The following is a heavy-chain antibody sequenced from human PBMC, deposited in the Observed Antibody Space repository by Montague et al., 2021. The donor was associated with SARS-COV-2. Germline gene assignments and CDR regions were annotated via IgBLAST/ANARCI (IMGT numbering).Heavy chain of an antibody. V-gene: IGHV4-34*01. CDR2: INHSGST. D-gene: IGHD2-8*01. CDR3: ARANGYYFDY. Sequence: SETLSLTCAVYGGSFSGYYWSWIRQPPGQGLEWIGEINHSGSTNYNQSLKSRVTISVDTSKNQFSLKLSSVTAADTAVYDCARANGYYFDYWGQGTLVTVSS. CDR1: GGSFSGYY. J-gene: IGHJ4*02.